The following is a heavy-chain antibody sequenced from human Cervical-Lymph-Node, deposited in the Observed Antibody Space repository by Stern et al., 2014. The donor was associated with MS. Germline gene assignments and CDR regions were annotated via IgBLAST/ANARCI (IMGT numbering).Heavy chain of an antibody. D-gene: IGHD6-13*01. Sequence: QVQLVESGGGLVKPGGSLRLSCTASGFTFSDSYISWIRQAPGQGLEWVSYIDSSASVKFYADSVKGRFTISRDNAKNSLYLQMNSLRAEDTALYYCAKGRGSSWYEHWGQGTLVTVSS. J-gene: IGHJ5*02. CDR1: GFTFSDSY. CDR2: IDSSASVK. V-gene: IGHV3-11*01. CDR3: AKGRGSSWYEH.